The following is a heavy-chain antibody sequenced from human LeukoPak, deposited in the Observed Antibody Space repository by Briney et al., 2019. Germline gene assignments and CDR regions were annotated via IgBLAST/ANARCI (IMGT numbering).Heavy chain of an antibody. Sequence: SETLSLTCTVSGGSISSYYWSWIRQPAGKGLEWIGRIYTSGSTNYNPSLNSRVTMSVDTSKNQFSLKLSSVTAADTAVYYCARELYPGIAAAQPLYYFDYWGQGTLVTVSS. CDR1: GGSISSYY. V-gene: IGHV4-4*07. CDR2: IYTSGST. D-gene: IGHD6-13*01. CDR3: ARELYPGIAAAQPLYYFDY. J-gene: IGHJ4*02.